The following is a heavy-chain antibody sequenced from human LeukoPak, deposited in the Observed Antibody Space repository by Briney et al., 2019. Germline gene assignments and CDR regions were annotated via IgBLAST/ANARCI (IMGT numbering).Heavy chain of an antibody. J-gene: IGHJ4*02. Sequence: SETLSLTCTVSGGSISSGGYYWSWIRQHPGKGLEWIGYIYYSGSTYYNPSLKSRVTISVDTSKNQFSLKLSSVTAADTAVYYCARAARSEKYYSTKYYFDYWSQGTLVTVSS. D-gene: IGHD2/OR15-2a*01. CDR3: ARAARSEKYYSTKYYFDY. V-gene: IGHV4-31*03. CDR2: IYYSGST. CDR1: GGSISSGGYY.